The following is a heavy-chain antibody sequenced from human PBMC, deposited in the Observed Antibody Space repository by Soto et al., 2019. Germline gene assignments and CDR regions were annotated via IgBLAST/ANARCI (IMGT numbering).Heavy chain of an antibody. CDR3: ARDGLRITMTPGGYFDY. J-gene: IGHJ4*02. CDR1: GYTFTSYG. V-gene: IGHV1-18*04. D-gene: IGHD3-22*01. Sequence: GASVKVSCKASGYTFTSYGISWVRQAPGQGLEWMGWISAYNGNTNYAQKLQGRVTMTTDTSTSTAYMELRSLRSDDTAVYYCARDGLRITMTPGGYFDYWGQGTLVTVSS. CDR2: ISAYNGNT.